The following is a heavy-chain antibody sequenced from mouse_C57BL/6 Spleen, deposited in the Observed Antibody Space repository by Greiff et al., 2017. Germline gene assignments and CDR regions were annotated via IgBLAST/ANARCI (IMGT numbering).Heavy chain of an antibody. J-gene: IGHJ3*01. Sequence: VQLQESGAELVKPGASVKISCKASGYAFSSYWMNWVKQRPGKGLEWIGQIYPGDGDTNYNGKFKGKATLTADKSSSTAYMQLSSLTSEDSAVYFCARGGGSRSWFAYWGQGTLVTVSA. CDR2: IYPGDGDT. D-gene: IGHD1-1*01. CDR1: GYAFSSYW. V-gene: IGHV1-80*01. CDR3: ARGGGSRSWFAY.